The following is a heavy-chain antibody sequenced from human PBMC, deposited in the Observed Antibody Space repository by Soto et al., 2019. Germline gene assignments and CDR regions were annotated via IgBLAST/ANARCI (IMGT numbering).Heavy chain of an antibody. J-gene: IGHJ4*02. CDR3: ARGSSIASSIDY. CDR2: IWYDGSNK. D-gene: IGHD6-6*01. V-gene: IGHV3-33*01. Sequence: PWGSLRLSCAASGFTFSSYGMHFFRQAPGKGLEWVAVIWYDGSNKYYADSVKDRFTISRDNSKNTLYLQMNSLRAEDTAVYYCARGSSIASSIDYWGQGTLVTVSS. CDR1: GFTFSSYG.